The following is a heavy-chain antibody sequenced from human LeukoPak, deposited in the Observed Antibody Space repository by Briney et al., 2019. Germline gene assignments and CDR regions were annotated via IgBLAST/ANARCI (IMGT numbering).Heavy chain of an antibody. CDR1: GFTFSDYY. J-gene: IGHJ4*02. CDR2: ISSSGSTI. CDR3: ARVNRVTAIQELDY. V-gene: IGHV3-11*01. Sequence: GSLRLSCAASGFTFSDYYMTWFRQAPGKGLEWVSCISSSGSTIFYADSVKGRFTISRDNAKGSLFLQMNSLRAEDTAVYYCARVNRVTAIQELDYWGQGTLVTVSS. D-gene: IGHD2-21*02.